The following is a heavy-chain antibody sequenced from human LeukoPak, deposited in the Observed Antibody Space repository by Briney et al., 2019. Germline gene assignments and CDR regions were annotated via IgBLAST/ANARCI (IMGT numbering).Heavy chain of an antibody. CDR1: GGSISSSSYY. Sequence: SENLSLTCTVSGGSISSSSYYWGWIRQPPGKGLEWIGSIYYSGSTYYNPSLKSRVTISVDTSKNQFSLKLSSVTAADTAVYYCARHGDVWSGTSTPWFDPWGQGTVVTVSS. CDR3: ARHGDVWSGTSTPWFDP. V-gene: IGHV4-39*01. CDR2: IYYSGST. J-gene: IGHJ5*02. D-gene: IGHD3-3*01.